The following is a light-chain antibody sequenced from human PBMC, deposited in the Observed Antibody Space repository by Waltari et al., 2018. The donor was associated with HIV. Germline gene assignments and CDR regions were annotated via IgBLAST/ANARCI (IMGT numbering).Light chain of an antibody. CDR1: QSVKSN. J-gene: IGKJ1*01. V-gene: IGKV3-15*01. CDR2: GTS. CDR3: HHYNNWRET. Sequence: EILMTQSPATLSVSPGERATLSCRASQSVKSNLAGYQQKPGHTPRLLIYGTSTRATDIPARFSGSGSGTEFTLTISSLQSEDFAVYYCHHYNNWRETFGQGTKVEIK.